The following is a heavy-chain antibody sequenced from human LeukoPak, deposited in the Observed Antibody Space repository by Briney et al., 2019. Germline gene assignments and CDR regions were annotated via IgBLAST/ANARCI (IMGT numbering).Heavy chain of an antibody. Sequence: PSETLSLTCTVSGGSISSSSYYWGWIRQPPGKGLEWIGSIYYSGSTYYNPSLKSRVTISVDTSKNQFSLKLSSVTAADTAVYYCARVRGEECSSTSCPPLFSYYYYMDVWGKGTTVTVSS. CDR3: ARVRGEECSSTSCPPLFSYYYYMDV. CDR1: GGSISSSSYY. V-gene: IGHV4-39*07. J-gene: IGHJ6*03. D-gene: IGHD2-2*01. CDR2: IYYSGST.